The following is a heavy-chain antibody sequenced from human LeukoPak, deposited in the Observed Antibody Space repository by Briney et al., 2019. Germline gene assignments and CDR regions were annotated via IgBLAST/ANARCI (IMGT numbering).Heavy chain of an antibody. J-gene: IGHJ5*02. CDR2: IYHSGST. CDR1: GGSISSGGYS. Sequence: PSQTLSLTCAVSGGSISSGGYSWSWIRQPPGKGLEWIVYIYHSGSTYYNPSLKSRVTISVDRSKNQFSLKLSSVTAADTAVYYCARGGGFWNDEEWFDPWGQGTLVTVSS. CDR3: ARGGGFWNDEEWFDP. D-gene: IGHD1-1*01. V-gene: IGHV4-30-2*01.